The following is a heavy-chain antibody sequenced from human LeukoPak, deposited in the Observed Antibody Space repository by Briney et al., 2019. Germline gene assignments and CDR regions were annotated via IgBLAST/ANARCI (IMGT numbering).Heavy chain of an antibody. CDR1: GYPFVSYV. D-gene: IGHD3-10*01. Sequence: ASVKVSCKASGYPFVSYVIHWVRQAPGQRLEWMGWINPENGNAEYSQKFQGRVTITRDPSATTAYMELSSLRSEDMAVYYCAKDRGGTGDFDYWGQGTLVTVSS. CDR2: INPENGNA. CDR3: AKDRGGTGDFDY. V-gene: IGHV1-3*01. J-gene: IGHJ4*02.